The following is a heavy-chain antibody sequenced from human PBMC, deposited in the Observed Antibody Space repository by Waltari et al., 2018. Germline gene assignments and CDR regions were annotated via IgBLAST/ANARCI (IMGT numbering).Heavy chain of an antibody. CDR1: GYTFPNYA. D-gene: IGHD2-2*01. CDR3: AREVVPAATIVVNWFDP. Sequence: QVQLVQSGSELKKPGASVKVSCKASGYTFPNYAIHWLRQAPGQGLELMGWRNTNTGNPTYVQGFTGRFVFSLDTSVSTAYLQINSLKADDTAVYYCAREVVPAATIVVNWFDPWGQGTLVTVSS. J-gene: IGHJ5*02. CDR2: RNTNTGNP. V-gene: IGHV7-4-1*02.